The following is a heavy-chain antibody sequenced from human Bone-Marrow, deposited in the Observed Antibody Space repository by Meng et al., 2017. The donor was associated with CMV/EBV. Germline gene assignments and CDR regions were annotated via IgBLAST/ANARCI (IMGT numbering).Heavy chain of an antibody. D-gene: IGHD2-2*01. CDR2: ISYDGSNK. CDR3: ASGSGYCSSTSCSKRAEYFQH. J-gene: IGHJ1*01. Sequence: LKISCAASGFTFSSYAMHWVRQAPGKGLEWVAVISYDGSNKYYADSVKGRFTISRDNSKNTLYLQMNSLRAEDTAVYYCASGSGYCSSTSCSKRAEYFQHWGQGTLVTFSS. V-gene: IGHV3-30-3*01. CDR1: GFTFSSYA.